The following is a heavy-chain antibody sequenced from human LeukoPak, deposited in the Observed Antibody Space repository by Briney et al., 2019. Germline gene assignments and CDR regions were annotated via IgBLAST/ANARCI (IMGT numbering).Heavy chain of an antibody. CDR1: GFTFSSYA. CDR2: ISYDGSNK. CDR3: ARDFGATAIDY. V-gene: IGHV3-30-3*01. D-gene: IGHD1-26*01. Sequence: GRSLRLSCAASGFTFSSYAMHWVRQAPGKGLEWVAVISYDGSNKYYADSVKGRFTISRDNSKNTLYLQMNSLRAEDTAVYYCARDFGATAIDYWGQGTLVTVSS. J-gene: IGHJ4*02.